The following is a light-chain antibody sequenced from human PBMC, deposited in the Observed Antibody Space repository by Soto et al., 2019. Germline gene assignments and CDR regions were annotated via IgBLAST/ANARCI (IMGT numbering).Light chain of an antibody. V-gene: IGKV3-20*01. CDR2: GAS. CDR1: QSVSSSY. J-gene: IGKJ5*01. Sequence: EIVLTQSPGTLSLSPGDRATLSCRASQSVSSSYLAWYQQKPGQAPRLLIYGASSRATCIPDRFSGGGSGTDFTLTISRPEPEDFAVYYCQQYGSSLRVTFGQGTRPEIK. CDR3: QQYGSSLRVT.